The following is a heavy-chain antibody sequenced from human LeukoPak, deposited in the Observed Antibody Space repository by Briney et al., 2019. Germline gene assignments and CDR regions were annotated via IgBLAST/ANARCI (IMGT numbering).Heavy chain of an antibody. CDR2: IYYSGST. Sequence: SETLSLTCTVSGGSISSSSYYWGWIRQPPGKGLEWIGSIYYSGSTYYNPSLKSRVTISVDTSKNQFSLKLSSVTAADTAVYYCAREGSPLWFGETPVQWWFDPWGQGTLVTVSS. J-gene: IGHJ5*02. V-gene: IGHV4-39*07. CDR1: GGSISSSSYY. D-gene: IGHD3-10*01. CDR3: AREGSPLWFGETPVQWWFDP.